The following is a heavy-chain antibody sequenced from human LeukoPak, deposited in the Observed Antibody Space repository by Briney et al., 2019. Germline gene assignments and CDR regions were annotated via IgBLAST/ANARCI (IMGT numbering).Heavy chain of an antibody. V-gene: IGHV3-23*01. CDR3: AKPRPSYSSSWYDH. D-gene: IGHD6-13*01. J-gene: IGHJ5*02. CDR2: ISGSGGST. Sequence: GGSLRLSCAASGFTFTSYAMSWVRQAPGKGLEWVSAISGSGGSTYYADSVKGRFTISRDNSKNTLYLQMNSLRAEDTAVYYCAKPRPSYSSSWYDHWGQGTLVTVSS. CDR1: GFTFTSYA.